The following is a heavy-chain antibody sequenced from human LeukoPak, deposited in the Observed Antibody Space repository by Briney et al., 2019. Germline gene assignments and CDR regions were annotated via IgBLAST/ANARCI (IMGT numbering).Heavy chain of an antibody. D-gene: IGHD4-11*01. V-gene: IGHV3-48*01. CDR3: AKDLSVFSTVYYYYYMDV. J-gene: IGHJ6*03. Sequence: SVKGRFTISRDNAKNSLYLQMNSLRPEDTAVYYCAKDLSVFSTVYYYYYMDVWGKGTTVTVSS.